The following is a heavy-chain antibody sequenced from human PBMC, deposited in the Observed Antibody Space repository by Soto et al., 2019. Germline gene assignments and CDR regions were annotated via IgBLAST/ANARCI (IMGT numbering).Heavy chain of an antibody. CDR1: GYSFTSYW. CDR2: IYPGDSDT. Sequence: PGDSLKISCKGSGYSFTSYWIGWVRQMPGKGLEWMGIIYPGDSDTRYSPSFQGQVTISADKSISTAYLQWSSLKASDTAMYYCARHRVLRFLEWSDGMDVWGQGTTVTVSS. D-gene: IGHD3-3*01. J-gene: IGHJ6*02. CDR3: ARHRVLRFLEWSDGMDV. V-gene: IGHV5-51*01.